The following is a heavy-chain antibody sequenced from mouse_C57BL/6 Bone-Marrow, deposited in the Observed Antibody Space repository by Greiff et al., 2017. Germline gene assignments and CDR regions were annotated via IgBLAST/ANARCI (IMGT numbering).Heavy chain of an antibody. J-gene: IGHJ1*03. D-gene: IGHD1-1*01. CDR1: GYTFTSYG. CDR3: ARLIYYYGSSHWYFDV. V-gene: IGHV1-81*01. Sequence: VQLVESGAELARPGASVKLSCKASGYTFTSYGISWVKQRTGQGLEWIGEIYPRSGNTYYNEKFKGKATLTADKSSSTAYMELRSLTSEDSAVYFCARLIYYYGSSHWYFDVWGTGTTVTVSS. CDR2: IYPRSGNT.